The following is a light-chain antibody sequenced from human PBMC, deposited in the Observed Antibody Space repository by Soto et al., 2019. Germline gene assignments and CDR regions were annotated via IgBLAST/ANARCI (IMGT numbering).Light chain of an antibody. J-gene: IGLJ3*02. CDR1: SSNIGAGYD. Sequence: QSVLTQPPSVSGAPGQRVTISCTGISSNIGAGYDVHWYQQHPGTAPILLIYGNTNRPSGVPDRFSGSKSGTSASLAITGLQAEDEADYYCQSFDSSLRMVFGGGTKVTVL. CDR3: QSFDSSLRMV. V-gene: IGLV1-40*01. CDR2: GNT.